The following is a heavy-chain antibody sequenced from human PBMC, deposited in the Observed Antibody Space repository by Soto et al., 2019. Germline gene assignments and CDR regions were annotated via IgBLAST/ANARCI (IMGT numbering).Heavy chain of an antibody. V-gene: IGHV1-24*01. CDR3: ATVWVRPHGSGSLLVPPPFDY. J-gene: IGHJ4*02. CDR1: GYTLTELS. D-gene: IGHD3-10*01. Sequence: ASVKVSCKVSGYTLTELSMHWVRQAPGKGLEWMGGFDPEDGETIYAQKFQGRVTMTEDTSTDTAYMERSSLRSEDTAVYYCATVWVRPHGSGSLLVPPPFDYWGQGTLVTVSS. CDR2: FDPEDGET.